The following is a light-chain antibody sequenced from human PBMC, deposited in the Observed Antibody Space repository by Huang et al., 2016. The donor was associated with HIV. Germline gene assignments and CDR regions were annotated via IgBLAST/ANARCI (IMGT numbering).Light chain of an antibody. V-gene: IGKV1-5*03. Sequence: DIQLTQSPSTLSASVGDRVTITCRASQGISTWVAWYQQKPGKAPRLLIYKASNLESGVPSRFSGSGSGTDFTLTITSLQPDDFATYYCQQYNGYWWTFGQGTKVEIK. CDR1: QGISTW. CDR2: KAS. CDR3: QQYNGYWWT. J-gene: IGKJ1*01.